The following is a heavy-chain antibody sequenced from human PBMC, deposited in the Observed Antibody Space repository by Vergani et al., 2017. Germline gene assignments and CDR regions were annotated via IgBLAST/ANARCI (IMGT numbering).Heavy chain of an antibody. CDR3: ANWGPRSGC. CDR1: GFPFSSYA. V-gene: IGHV3-23*01. D-gene: IGHD3-16*01. Sequence: EVQLLELGGGLVQPGGSLRPSCAPSGFPFSSYAMSWVRQARGKGLEWVSAISGSGGSTYYADSVKGRFTISRDNSKNTLYLQMNSLRAEDTAVYYCANWGPRSGCWGQGTLVAVSS. CDR2: ISGSGGST. J-gene: IGHJ4*02.